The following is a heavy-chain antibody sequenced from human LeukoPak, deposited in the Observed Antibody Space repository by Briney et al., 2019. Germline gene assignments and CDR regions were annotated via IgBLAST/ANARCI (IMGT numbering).Heavy chain of an antibody. Sequence: PSETLSLTCTVSGGSVSSSLNYWGWIRQPPGKGLEWIGNTYYTGSTYSNPTLKSRVTVSVDTSKNQFSLKLNTVTAADTAVYYCARLSKGRYFDYIFDYWGQGTLLTVSS. CDR3: ARLSKGRYFDYIFDY. CDR1: GGSVSSSLNY. J-gene: IGHJ4*02. D-gene: IGHD3-9*01. V-gene: IGHV4-39*01. CDR2: TYYTGST.